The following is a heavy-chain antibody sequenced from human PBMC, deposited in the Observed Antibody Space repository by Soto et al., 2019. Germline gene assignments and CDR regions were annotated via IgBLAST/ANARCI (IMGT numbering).Heavy chain of an antibody. J-gene: IGHJ6*03. CDR2: ISGSGGST. CDR1: GFTFSSYA. Sequence: GSLRLSCAASGFTFSSYAMSWVRQAPGKGLEWVSAISGSGGSTYYADSVKGRFTISRDNSKNTLYLQMNSLRAEDTAVYYCARRSTYYYGSGSYYNAEYYYYYMDVWGKGTTVTVSS. D-gene: IGHD3-10*01. V-gene: IGHV3-23*01. CDR3: ARRSTYYYGSGSYYNAEYYYYYMDV.